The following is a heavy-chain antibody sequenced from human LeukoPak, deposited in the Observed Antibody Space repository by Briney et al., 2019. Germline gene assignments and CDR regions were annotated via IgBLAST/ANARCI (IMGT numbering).Heavy chain of an antibody. J-gene: IGHJ4*02. CDR3: ARDLGPDSGSYFDY. CDR1: GGTFSSYA. D-gene: IGHD1-26*01. V-gene: IGHV1-69*04. CDR2: IIPILGIA. Sequence: SVKVSCKASGGTFSSYAISWVRQAPGQGLEWVGRIIPILGIANYAQKFQGRVTITADRSTSTAYMELSSLRSEDTAVYYCARDLGPDSGSYFDYWGQGTLVTVSS.